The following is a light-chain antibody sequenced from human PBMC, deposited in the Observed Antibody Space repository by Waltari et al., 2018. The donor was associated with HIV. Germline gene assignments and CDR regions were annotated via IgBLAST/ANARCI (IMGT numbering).Light chain of an antibody. V-gene: IGLV3-25*03. CDR3: QSADSSGTSVI. J-gene: IGLJ2*01. Sequence: SYELTQPPSVSVSPGQTARITCPGDALPKQYAYWYQQKPGQAPGRVIYNDSERPSVIPELFSGSSSGTTVTFTISGVQSEDEADYYCQSADSSGTSVIFGGGTKLTVL. CDR1: ALPKQY. CDR2: NDS.